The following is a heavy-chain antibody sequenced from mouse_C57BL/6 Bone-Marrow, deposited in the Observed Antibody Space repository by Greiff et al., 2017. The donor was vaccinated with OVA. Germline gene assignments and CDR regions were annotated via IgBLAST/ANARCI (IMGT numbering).Heavy chain of an antibody. CDR3: ARHGRLRRGDAMDY. Sequence: VQLKESGGDLVKPGGSLKLSCAASGFTFSSYGMSWVRQTPDKRLEWVATISSGGSYTYYPDSVKGRFTISRDNAKNTLYLQMSSLKSEDTAMYYCARHGRLRRGDAMDYWGQGTSVTVSS. D-gene: IGHD2-4*01. CDR1: GFTFSSYG. J-gene: IGHJ4*01. CDR2: ISSGGSYT. V-gene: IGHV5-6*01.